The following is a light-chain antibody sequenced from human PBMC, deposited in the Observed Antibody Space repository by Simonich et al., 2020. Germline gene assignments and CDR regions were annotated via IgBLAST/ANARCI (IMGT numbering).Light chain of an antibody. CDR2: EDN. CDR1: SGSIASNY. J-gene: IGLJ3*02. V-gene: IGLV6-57*03. Sequence: NFMLTQPHSLSESTGKTVTISCTRSSGSIASNYVQWYQQLPGSAPTTLIYEDNQRHSGVPDRFSGSIDSSSNSASLTISGLKTEDEADYYCQSYDSSNHRVFGGGTKLTVI. CDR3: QSYDSSNHRV.